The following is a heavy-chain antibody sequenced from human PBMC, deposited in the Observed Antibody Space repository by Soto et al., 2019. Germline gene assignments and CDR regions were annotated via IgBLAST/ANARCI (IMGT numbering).Heavy chain of an antibody. CDR1: GFSFSDYE. V-gene: IGHV3-48*03. CDR3: VRDDPERLGNPDHLDL. CDR2: ISGSGRTI. D-gene: IGHD1-1*01. Sequence: QPGGSLRLSCTGSGFSFSDYEMIWVRLAPGRGLEWVAYISGSGRTIYYAGSVKGRFTISRDNAKNSLYLLMNNLRAEDTALYYCVRDDPERLGNPDHLDLWGEGTQVTVSS. J-gene: IGHJ4*01.